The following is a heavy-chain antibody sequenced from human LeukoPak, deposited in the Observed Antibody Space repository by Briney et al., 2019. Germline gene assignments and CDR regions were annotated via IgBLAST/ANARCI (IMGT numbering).Heavy chain of an antibody. J-gene: IGHJ4*02. CDR2: IIPIFGTA. D-gene: IGHD1-7*01. V-gene: IGHV1-69*06. CDR1: GGTFSSYA. Sequence: SVKVSCKASGGTFSSYAISWVRQAPGQGLEWMGGIIPIFGTANYAQKFQGRVTITADKSTSTAYMELSSLRSEDTAVYYCARDHGWNYVGAAYYWGQGTLVTVSS. CDR3: ARDHGWNYVGAAYY.